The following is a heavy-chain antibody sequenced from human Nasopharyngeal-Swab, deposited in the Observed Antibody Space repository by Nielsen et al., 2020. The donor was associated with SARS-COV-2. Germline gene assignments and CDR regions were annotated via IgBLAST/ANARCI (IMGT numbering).Heavy chain of an antibody. CDR2: IYYSGST. Sequence: WIRQPPGKGLEWIGYIYYSGSTYYNPSLKSRVTISVDTSKNQFSLKLSSVTAADTAVYYCARDGPRSLYDILTGYYKPYAFDIWGQGTMVTV. J-gene: IGHJ3*02. V-gene: IGHV4-30-4*01. D-gene: IGHD3-9*01. CDR3: ARDGPRSLYDILTGYYKPYAFDI.